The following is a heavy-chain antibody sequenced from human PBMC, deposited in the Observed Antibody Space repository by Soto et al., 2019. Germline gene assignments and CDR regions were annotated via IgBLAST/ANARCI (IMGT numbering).Heavy chain of an antibody. D-gene: IGHD3-16*02. CDR3: AKDSDDYVWGSYRYTPAFYYGMDV. J-gene: IGHJ6*02. CDR2: ISYDGSNK. Sequence: PGGSLRLSCAASGFTFSSYGMHWVRQAPGKGLGWVAVISYDGSNKYYADSVKGRFTISRDNSKNTLYLQMNSLRAEDTAVYYCAKDSDDYVWGSYRYTPAFYYGMDVWGQGTTVTVSS. V-gene: IGHV3-30*18. CDR1: GFTFSSYG.